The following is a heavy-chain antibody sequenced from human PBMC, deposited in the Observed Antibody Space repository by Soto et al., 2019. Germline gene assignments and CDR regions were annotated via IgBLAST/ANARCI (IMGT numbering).Heavy chain of an antibody. Sequence: QVQLVQSGAEVKKPGSSVKVSCKASGGTFSSYAISWVRQAPGQGLEWMGGIIPISGTANYAQKFQGGVTIAADESTSTAYLELRSLRSEDTAVYHCARSQGSSTSLEIYYYYYYGMDVWGQGTTVPVSS. J-gene: IGHJ6*02. CDR2: IIPISGTA. CDR1: GGTFSSYA. V-gene: IGHV1-69*01. CDR3: ARSQGSSTSLEIYYYYYYGMDV. D-gene: IGHD2-2*01.